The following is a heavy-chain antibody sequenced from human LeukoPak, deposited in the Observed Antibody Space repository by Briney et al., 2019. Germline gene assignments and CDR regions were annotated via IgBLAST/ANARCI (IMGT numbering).Heavy chain of an antibody. CDR1: GGSISSYY. CDR3: VRGSGRVATIDH. Sequence: SETLSLTCTVSGGSISSYYWSWIRQPPGKGLEWIGYIYYSGSTNYNPSLKSRVTISVDTSKNQFSLKLSSVTAADTAVYYCVRGSGRVATIDHWGQGTLVTVSS. D-gene: IGHD5-12*01. J-gene: IGHJ4*02. V-gene: IGHV4-59*01. CDR2: IYYSGST.